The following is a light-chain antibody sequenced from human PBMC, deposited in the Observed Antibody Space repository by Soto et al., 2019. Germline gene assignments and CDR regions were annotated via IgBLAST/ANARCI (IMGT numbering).Light chain of an antibody. J-gene: IGLJ3*02. CDR2: RRN. CDR1: SSNIGSYY. V-gene: IGLV1-47*01. CDR3: ATWDDSLSAWV. Sequence: QSVLTQPPSASGTPGQRVTISCSGSSSNIGSYYVSWYQQLQGAAPKLLIHRRNERPSGVPDRFSGSKSGTSASLAINGLRSEDEADYPCATWDDSLSAWVFGGGTKLTVL.